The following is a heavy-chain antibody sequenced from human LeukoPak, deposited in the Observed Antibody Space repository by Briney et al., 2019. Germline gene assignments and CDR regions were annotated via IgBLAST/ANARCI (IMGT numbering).Heavy chain of an antibody. CDR1: GGSISTTGYY. CDR2: IYYSGST. V-gene: IGHV4-39*07. J-gene: IGHJ5*02. D-gene: IGHD1-26*01. Sequence: SETLSLTCTVSGGSISTTGYYWGWIRQPPGKGLDCIGSIYYSGSTYYNPSLKSRITISVDTSKNQFSLKLSSVTAADTAVYYCARDVDSGNSNWFDPWGQGTLVTVSS. CDR3: ARDVDSGNSNWFDP.